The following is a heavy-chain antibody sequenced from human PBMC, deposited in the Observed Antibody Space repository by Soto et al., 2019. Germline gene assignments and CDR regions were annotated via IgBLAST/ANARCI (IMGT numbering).Heavy chain of an antibody. CDR2: IIPIFGTA. CDR3: AGVPLDTAMVDYYYYGMDV. CDR1: GGTFSSYA. V-gene: IGHV1-69*13. D-gene: IGHD5-18*01. Sequence: WASVKVSCKASGGTFSSYAISWVRQAPGQGLEWMGGIIPIFGTANYAQKFQGRVTITADESTSTAYMELSSLRSEDTAVYYCAGVPLDTAMVDYYYYGMDVWGQGTTVTVSS. J-gene: IGHJ6*02.